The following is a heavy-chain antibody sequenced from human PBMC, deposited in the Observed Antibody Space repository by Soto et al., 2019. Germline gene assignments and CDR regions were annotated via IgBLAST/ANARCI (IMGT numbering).Heavy chain of an antibody. CDR2: IYYSGST. D-gene: IGHD6-25*01. Sequence: SETLSLTCTVSRGSISIGTNYWAWIRQPPGKGLEWIANIYYSGSTFYNPSLKSRVTISLDTSKNQFSLKLRSVTAADTAVYFCARHEAGWYFDSWGQGTLVTVSS. V-gene: IGHV4-39*01. J-gene: IGHJ4*02. CDR3: ARHEAGWYFDS. CDR1: RGSISIGTNY.